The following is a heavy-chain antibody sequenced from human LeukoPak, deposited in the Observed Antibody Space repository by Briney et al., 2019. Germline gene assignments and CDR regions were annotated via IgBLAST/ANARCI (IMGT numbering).Heavy chain of an antibody. D-gene: IGHD2-15*01. CDR1: GYSISSGYY. CDR3: ARQALLQGSATYFDY. Sequence: SETLSLTCAVSGYSISSGYYWGWIRQPPGKGLEYIGSIHHSGSTYYNPSLKSRVTISVDTSKNQFSLKLSSVTAADTAVYYCARQALLQGSATYFDYWGQGTLVTVSS. V-gene: IGHV4-38-2*01. J-gene: IGHJ4*02. CDR2: IHHSGST.